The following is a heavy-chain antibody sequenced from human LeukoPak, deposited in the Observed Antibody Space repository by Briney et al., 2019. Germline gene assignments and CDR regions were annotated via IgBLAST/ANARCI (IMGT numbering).Heavy chain of an antibody. CDR3: ARDFSAYSSGSYIDY. CDR1: GFTFSSYD. Sequence: PGGSLRLSCAASGFTFSSYDMHWVRQATGKGLEWVSAIGTAGDTYYPGSVKGRFTISRENAKNSLYLQMNSLRAGDTAVYYCARDFSAYSSGSYIDYWGQGTLVTVSS. D-gene: IGHD3-10*01. V-gene: IGHV3-13*01. CDR2: IGTAGDT. J-gene: IGHJ4*02.